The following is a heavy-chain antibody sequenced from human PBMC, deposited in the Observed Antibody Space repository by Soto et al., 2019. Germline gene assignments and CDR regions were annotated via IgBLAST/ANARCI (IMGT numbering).Heavy chain of an antibody. Sequence: QVQLVQSGAEEKKPGASVKVSCKASGYTFTSYAMHWVRQAPGQRLEWMGWINAGNGNTKYSQKFQGRVTITRDTSASTADMELSSLRSEDTAVYYCARGPSVWLGDQLGYNWFDPWGQGTLVTVSS. V-gene: IGHV1-3*05. CDR1: GYTFTSYA. D-gene: IGHD6-19*01. J-gene: IGHJ5*02. CDR2: INAGNGNT. CDR3: ARGPSVWLGDQLGYNWFDP.